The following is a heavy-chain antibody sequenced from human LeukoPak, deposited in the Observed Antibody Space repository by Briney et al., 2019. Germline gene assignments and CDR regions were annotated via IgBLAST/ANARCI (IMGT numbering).Heavy chain of an antibody. Sequence: PSETLSLTCTVSGGSISSYYWSWIRQPPGKGLEWIGYIYYSGTTNYNPSLKSRVTMSVDTSKNQFSLKVSSATAADTAVYYCARDADSGSHFDYWGQGTLVTVSS. CDR2: IYYSGTT. D-gene: IGHD6-6*01. CDR3: ARDADSGSHFDY. V-gene: IGHV4-59*01. J-gene: IGHJ4*02. CDR1: GGSISSYY.